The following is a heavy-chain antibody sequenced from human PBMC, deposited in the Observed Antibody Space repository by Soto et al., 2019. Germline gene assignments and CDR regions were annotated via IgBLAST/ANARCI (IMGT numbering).Heavy chain of an antibody. D-gene: IGHD1-26*01. CDR3: ARGGGGGVDC. J-gene: IGHJ4*02. Sequence: QVQLQESGPGLVKPSQTLSLTCTVSGGSISSRTSYWSWIRQHPGKGLEWIGYIYYGGDSFYNPSLKSRLTIAIAPSETHSSLKLNSVTAADTAVYFGARGGGGGVDCWGQGTLVTVAS. CDR2: IYYGGDS. CDR1: GGSISSRTSY. V-gene: IGHV4-31*03.